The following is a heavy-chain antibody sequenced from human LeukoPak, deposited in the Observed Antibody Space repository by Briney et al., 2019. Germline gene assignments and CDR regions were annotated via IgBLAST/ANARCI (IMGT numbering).Heavy chain of an antibody. CDR2: IYHSGST. CDR1: GYSISSGYY. Sequence: PSETLSLTCAVSGYSISSGYYWGWIRPPPGKGLEWIGSIYHSGSTYYNPSLKSRVTISVDTSKNQFSLKLSSVTAADTAVYYCAKTYSSSSSAFDIWGQGTMVTVSS. J-gene: IGHJ3*02. V-gene: IGHV4-38-2*01. CDR3: AKTYSSSSSAFDI. D-gene: IGHD6-6*01.